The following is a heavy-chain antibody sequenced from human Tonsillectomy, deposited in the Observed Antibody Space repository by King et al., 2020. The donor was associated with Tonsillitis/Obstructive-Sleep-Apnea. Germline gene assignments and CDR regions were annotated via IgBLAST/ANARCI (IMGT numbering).Heavy chain of an antibody. CDR1: GYTFTGYY. Sequence: QLVQSGAEVKKPGASVKVSCKASGYTFTGYYMHWVRQAPGQGLEWMGWINPNSGGTNYAQKFQGWVTMTRDTSISTAYMELSRLRSDDTAVCYCARDRGVGATISYYYYYMDVWGKGTTVTVSS. D-gene: IGHD1-26*01. V-gene: IGHV1-2*04. CDR3: ARDRGVGATISYYYYYMDV. J-gene: IGHJ6*03. CDR2: INPNSGGT.